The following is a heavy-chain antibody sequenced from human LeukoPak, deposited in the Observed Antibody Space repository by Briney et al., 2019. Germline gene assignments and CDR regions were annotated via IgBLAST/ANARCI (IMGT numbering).Heavy chain of an antibody. CDR3: ARSSEYGDPFNY. V-gene: IGHV4-59*08. D-gene: IGHD4-17*01. CDR1: GGSISSYY. CDR2: IYYSGST. Sequence: KPSETLSLTCTVSGGSISSYYWSWIRQTPGKGLEWIGDIYYSGSTNYNPSLKSRVTISVDTSKNQFSLKLNSVTAADTAVYYCARSSEYGDPFNYWGQGTLVTVSS. J-gene: IGHJ4*02.